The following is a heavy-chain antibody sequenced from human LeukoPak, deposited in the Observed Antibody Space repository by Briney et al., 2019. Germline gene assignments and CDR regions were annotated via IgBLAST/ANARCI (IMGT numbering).Heavy chain of an antibody. V-gene: IGHV3-30-3*01. CDR3: AREERSSSYYYLDQ. Sequence: GGSLRLSCAASGFAFRTYAMHWVRQAPGKELEWVALLTYDGGNKFYADSVKGRFTISRDNSKKTMFLQMNSLRAEDTAAYYCAREERSSSYYYLDQWGQGTLVSVSS. J-gene: IGHJ4*02. D-gene: IGHD3-22*01. CDR1: GFAFRTYA. CDR2: LTYDGGNK.